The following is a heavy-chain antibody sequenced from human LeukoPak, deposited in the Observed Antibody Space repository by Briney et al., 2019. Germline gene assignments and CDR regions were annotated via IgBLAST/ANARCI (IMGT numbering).Heavy chain of an antibody. Sequence: GGSLRLSCATSGFTFSDYSMNWVRQAPGKGLEWVSSISRRSRHLYYAGSVKGRFTISRDGADNSLYLQMNSLRADDVAVYYCARESISGHRDFDYWGQGALVTVSS. CDR1: GFTFSDYS. V-gene: IGHV3-21*01. CDR3: ARESISGHRDFDY. J-gene: IGHJ4*02. CDR2: ISRRSRHL. D-gene: IGHD1-20*01.